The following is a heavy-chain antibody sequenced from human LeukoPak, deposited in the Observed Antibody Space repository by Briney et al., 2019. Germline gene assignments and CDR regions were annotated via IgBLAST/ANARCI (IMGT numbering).Heavy chain of an antibody. D-gene: IGHD6-13*01. CDR1: GYSSTGYY. J-gene: IGHJ4*02. Sequence: GASVKVSCKASGYSSTGYYMHWVRQAPGQGLEWMGWIHPNSGGTNYAQKFQGRVTMTRDTSISTAYMELSNLRSDDTAVYYCASPGTAAAGAGGDYWGQGTLVTVSS. CDR3: ASPGTAAAGAGGDY. V-gene: IGHV1-2*02. CDR2: IHPNSGGT.